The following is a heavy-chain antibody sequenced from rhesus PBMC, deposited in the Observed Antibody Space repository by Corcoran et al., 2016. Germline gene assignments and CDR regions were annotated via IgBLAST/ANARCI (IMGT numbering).Heavy chain of an antibody. Sequence: QVQLQESGPGLVKPSETLSLTCAVSGGSISSGYYYWSWIRQPPGKGLDWIGYITLSGSTSYTPSLNSRVTISRDTSKNQFSLKLSSVTAADTAVYYWARDRDITMIVVPYDYWGQGVLVTVSS. CDR2: ITLSGST. V-gene: IGHV4-122*02. J-gene: IGHJ4*01. CDR1: GGSISSGYYY. D-gene: IGHD3-28*01. CDR3: ARDRDITMIVVPYDY.